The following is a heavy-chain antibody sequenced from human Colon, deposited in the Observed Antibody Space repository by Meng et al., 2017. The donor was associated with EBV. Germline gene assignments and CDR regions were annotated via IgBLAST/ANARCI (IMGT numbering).Heavy chain of an antibody. V-gene: IGHV1-18*01. Sequence: QVQVVQSGAEVKKPGASLKVSCKPSGYTFTNHGITWVRQAPGQRLEWLGWISAYNGNRKYAEKLQGRITMTTDASTNTAYMELGSLTSDDTAIYYCAREDGILTGYSLDYWGQGTLVTVSS. CDR2: ISAYNGNR. D-gene: IGHD3-9*01. CDR3: AREDGILTGYSLDY. J-gene: IGHJ4*02. CDR1: GYTFTNHG.